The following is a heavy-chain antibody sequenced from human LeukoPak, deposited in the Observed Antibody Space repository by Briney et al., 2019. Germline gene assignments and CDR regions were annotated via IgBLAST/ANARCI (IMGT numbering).Heavy chain of an antibody. CDR3: AKGIYSSGWSFFDY. CDR1: GFTFSNSA. J-gene: IGHJ4*01. CDR2: FSVSVITT. D-gene: IGHD6-19*01. Sequence: GGSLRLSCAASGFTFSNSAMSWVRQAPGKGGEWVSTFSVSVITTYYAASVNGRFTISRDNSKNTLYLQMNSLRAEDTAVYYCAKGIYSSGWSFFDYWGHGTLVTVSS. V-gene: IGHV3-23*01.